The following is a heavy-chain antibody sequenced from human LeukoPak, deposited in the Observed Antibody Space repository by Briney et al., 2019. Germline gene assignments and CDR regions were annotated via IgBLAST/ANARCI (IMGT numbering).Heavy chain of an antibody. D-gene: IGHD3-22*01. CDR1: GFTFTSSA. Sequence: GTSVKVSCKASGFTFTSSAVQWVRQARGQRLEWIGWIVVGSGNTNYAQKFQERVTITRDMSTSTAYMELSSLRAEDTAVYYCAKDRTYYYDSSGYMGIFDYWGQGTLVTVSS. CDR3: AKDRTYYYDSSGYMGIFDY. J-gene: IGHJ4*02. V-gene: IGHV1-58*01. CDR2: IVVGSGNT.